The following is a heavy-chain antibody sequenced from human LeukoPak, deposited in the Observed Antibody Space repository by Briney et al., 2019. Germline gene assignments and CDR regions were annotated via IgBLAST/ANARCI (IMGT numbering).Heavy chain of an antibody. J-gene: IGHJ5*02. CDR3: AKEGCSSTSCHLWFDP. CDR2: ISYDGSNK. CDR1: GFTFSSYG. V-gene: IGHV3-30*18. Sequence: GGSLRLSCAASGFTFSSYGMHWVRQAPGKGLEWVAVISYDGSNKYYADSVKGRFTISRDNSKNTLYLQMNSLRAEDTAVYYCAKEGCSSTSCHLWFDPWGQGTLVTVSS. D-gene: IGHD2-2*01.